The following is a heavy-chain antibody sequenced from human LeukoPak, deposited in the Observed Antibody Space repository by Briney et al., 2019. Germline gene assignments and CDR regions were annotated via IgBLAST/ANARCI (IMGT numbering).Heavy chain of an antibody. CDR2: IYYSGST. D-gene: IGHD3-3*01. CDR1: GGSISSYY. CDR3: ARGDFWSGPFDY. V-gene: IGHV4-59*12. J-gene: IGHJ4*02. Sequence: SETLSLTCTVSGGSISSYYWSWIRQPPGKGLEWIGYIYYSGSTYYNPSLKSRVTISVDTSKNQFSLKLSSVTAADTAVYYCARGDFWSGPFDYWGQGTLVTVSS.